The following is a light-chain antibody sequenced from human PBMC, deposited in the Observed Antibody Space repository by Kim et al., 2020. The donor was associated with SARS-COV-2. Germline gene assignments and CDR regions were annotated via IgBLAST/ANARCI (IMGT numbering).Light chain of an antibody. CDR3: QTWDNSVVV. CDR1: KLGEKF. CDR2: EDG. V-gene: IGLV3-1*01. J-gene: IGLJ2*01. Sequence: SYELTQPPSVSVSPGQTASISCSGDKLGEKFACWYQQKPGQSPLLVIYEDGKRPSGIPECFYGSNSGNTATLTISGTQALDEADYYCQTWDNSVVVFGGGTQLT.